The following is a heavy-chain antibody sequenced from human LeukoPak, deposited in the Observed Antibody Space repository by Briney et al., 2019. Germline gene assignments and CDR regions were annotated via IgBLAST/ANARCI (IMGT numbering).Heavy chain of an antibody. CDR3: ASRTGVY. D-gene: IGHD1-14*01. CDR1: RFTFGSYW. V-gene: IGHV3-74*01. Sequence: GGSLRLSCAASRFTFGSYWMHWVRQAPGKGLVWVSRINTDGSSTTYADSVKGRFTISRDNAKNTLYLQMNSLRAEDTAVNYCASRTGVYWGQGTLVTVSS. J-gene: IGHJ4*02. CDR2: INTDGSST.